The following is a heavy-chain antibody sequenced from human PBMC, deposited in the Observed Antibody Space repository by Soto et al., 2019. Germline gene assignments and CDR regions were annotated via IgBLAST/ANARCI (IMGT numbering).Heavy chain of an antibody. CDR3: AKGNPGAIARRLFDS. J-gene: IGHJ4*02. D-gene: IGHD2-2*02. V-gene: IGHV3-74*01. CDR2: INSDGSST. CDR1: GFTFSSYW. Sequence: GGSLRLSCAASGFTFSSYWMHWVRQAPGKGLVWVSRINSDGSSTSYADSVKGRFTISRDNAKNTLYLQMNSLRAEDTAVYYCAKGNPGAIARRLFDSWAKGTLV.